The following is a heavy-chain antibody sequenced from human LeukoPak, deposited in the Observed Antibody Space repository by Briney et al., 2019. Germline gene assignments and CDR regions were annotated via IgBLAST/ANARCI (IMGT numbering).Heavy chain of an antibody. D-gene: IGHD5-24*01. V-gene: IGHV4-34*01. Sequence: PSETLSLTCAVYGGSFSGYYWSWIRQPPGKGLEWIGEINHSGSTYYNPSLKSRVTISVDTSKNQFSLKLTSVTAADTAVYYCARLYLPATRFDYWGQGTLVTVSS. CDR3: ARLYLPATRFDY. J-gene: IGHJ4*02. CDR2: INHSGST. CDR1: GGSFSGYY.